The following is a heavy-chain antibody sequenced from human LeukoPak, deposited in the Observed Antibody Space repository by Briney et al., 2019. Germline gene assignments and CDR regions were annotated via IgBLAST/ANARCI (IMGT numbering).Heavy chain of an antibody. Sequence: RPGGSLRLSCAASGFTFSTYRMHWVRQAPGKGLVWVSHVNSDGSSATYADSVKGRFTISRDNAKNTLFLQMNSLRVEDTAVYYCSRGRYYLDSWGQGTLVTVSS. D-gene: IGHD3-16*01. CDR2: VNSDGSSA. CDR1: GFTFSTYR. CDR3: SRGRYYLDS. V-gene: IGHV3-74*01. J-gene: IGHJ4*02.